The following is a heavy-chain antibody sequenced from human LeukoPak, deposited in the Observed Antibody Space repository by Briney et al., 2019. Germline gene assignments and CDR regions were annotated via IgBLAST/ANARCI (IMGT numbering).Heavy chain of an antibody. CDR3: ARYYQIIAAPSSWFDP. Sequence: SETLSLTCAVYGGSFSGYYWSWIRQLPGKGLEWIGEINHSGSTNYNPSLKGRVTISVDTSKNQFSLKLSSVTAADTAVYYCARYYQIIAAPSSWFDPWGQGTLVTVSS. V-gene: IGHV4-34*01. CDR1: GGSFSGYY. CDR2: INHSGST. D-gene: IGHD6-6*01. J-gene: IGHJ5*02.